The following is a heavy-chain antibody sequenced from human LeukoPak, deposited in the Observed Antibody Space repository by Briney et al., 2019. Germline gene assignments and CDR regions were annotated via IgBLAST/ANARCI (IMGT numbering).Heavy chain of an antibody. Sequence: SETLSLTCTVSGGSISSYYWSWIRQPPGKGLEWIGYIYYSGSTNYNPPLKSRVTISVDTSKNQFSLKLSSVIAADTAVYYCASNYYDSGSLDYWGQGNLVTVSS. CDR1: GGSISSYY. D-gene: IGHD3-10*01. CDR3: ASNYYDSGSLDY. V-gene: IGHV4-59*08. CDR2: IYYSGST. J-gene: IGHJ4*02.